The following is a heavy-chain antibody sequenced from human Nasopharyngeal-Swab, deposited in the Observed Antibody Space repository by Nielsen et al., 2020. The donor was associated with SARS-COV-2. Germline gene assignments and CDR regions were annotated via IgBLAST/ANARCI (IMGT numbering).Heavy chain of an antibody. Sequence: ASVKVSCKASGYSFTDYYMHWVRQAPGQGLEWMGWINPNRGATDYAQKFQGRVTMTRDTSISTAYMELSSLRPDDAAIYYCAKDLLRYCSGGSCNTDCYGMDVWGQGTTVTVSS. J-gene: IGHJ6*02. CDR3: AKDLLRYCSGGSCNTDCYGMDV. CDR2: INPNRGAT. CDR1: GYSFTDYY. V-gene: IGHV1-2*02. D-gene: IGHD2-15*01.